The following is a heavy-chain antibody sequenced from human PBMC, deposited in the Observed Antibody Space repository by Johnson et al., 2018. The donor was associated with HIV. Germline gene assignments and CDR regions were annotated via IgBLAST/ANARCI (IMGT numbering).Heavy chain of an antibody. Sequence: QLVESGGGLVQPGRSLRLSCAASGFTFNDYAMHWVRQGPGKGLEWVSGISWNSGRIGYGNSMKGRFTISRDNAKNSLYLQMNSLRPEDTALYYCAKGRDYYDSSDYSSDAFDIWGQGTMVIVSS. CDR1: GFTFNDYA. J-gene: IGHJ3*02. CDR3: AKGRDYYDSSDYSSDAFDI. CDR2: ISWNSGRI. V-gene: IGHV3-9*01. D-gene: IGHD3-22*01.